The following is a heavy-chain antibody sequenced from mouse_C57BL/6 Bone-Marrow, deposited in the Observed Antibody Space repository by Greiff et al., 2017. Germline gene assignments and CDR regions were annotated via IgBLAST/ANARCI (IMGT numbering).Heavy chain of an antibody. D-gene: IGHD1-1*01. CDR3: ARGGVTTVVGGDYFDY. V-gene: IGHV1-50*01. Sequence: QVQLQQPGAELVKPGASVKLSCKASGYTFTSYWMQWVKQRPGQGLEWIGEIDPSDSYTNYNQKFKGKATLTVETSSSTAYMQLSSLTSEDSAVYYCARGGVTTVVGGDYFDYWGQGTTLTVSS. J-gene: IGHJ2*01. CDR2: IDPSDSYT. CDR1: GYTFTSYW.